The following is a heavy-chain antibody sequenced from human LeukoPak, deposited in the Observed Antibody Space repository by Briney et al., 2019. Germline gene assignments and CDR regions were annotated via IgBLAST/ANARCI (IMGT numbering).Heavy chain of an antibody. V-gene: IGHV3-30*02. CDR2: IRYDGSNK. J-gene: IGHJ4*02. D-gene: IGHD3-22*01. Sequence: GGSLRLSCAASGFTFSSCGMHWVRQAPGKGLEWVAFIRYDGSNKYYADSVKGRFTISRDNSKNTLYLQMNSLRAEDTAVYYCAKDRSYYDSSGYLDYWGQGTLVTVSS. CDR3: AKDRSYYDSSGYLDY. CDR1: GFTFSSCG.